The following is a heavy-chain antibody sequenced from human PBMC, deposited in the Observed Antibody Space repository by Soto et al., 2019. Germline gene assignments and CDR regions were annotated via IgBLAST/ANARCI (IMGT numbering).Heavy chain of an antibody. CDR2: ISSSSSTI. J-gene: IGHJ6*02. D-gene: IGHD3-9*01. V-gene: IGHV3-48*01. CDR3: TLIIPQYGMVV. CDR1: GFTFSSYS. Sequence: PVGSLRLSCAASGFTFSSYSMNWVRQAPGKGLEWVSYISSSSSTIYYADSVKGRFTISRDNAKNSLYLQMNSLRGEDTAVYYCTLIIPQYGMVVWGQGTTVTVSS.